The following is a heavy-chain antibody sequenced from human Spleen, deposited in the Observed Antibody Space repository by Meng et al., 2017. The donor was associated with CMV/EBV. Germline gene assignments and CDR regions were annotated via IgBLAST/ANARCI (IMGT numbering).Heavy chain of an antibody. CDR3: ARATLEYCSSTSCYPFDY. D-gene: IGHD2-2*01. CDR2: ISGGGGST. CDR1: GFTFSSYA. Sequence: GESLKISCAAPGFTFSSYAMTWVRQAPGKGLEWVSVISGGGGSTYYADSVKGRFTISRDNSKNTLYLQVNSLRAEDTAVYYCARATLEYCSSTSCYPFDYWGQGTLVTVSS. J-gene: IGHJ4*02. V-gene: IGHV3-23*01.